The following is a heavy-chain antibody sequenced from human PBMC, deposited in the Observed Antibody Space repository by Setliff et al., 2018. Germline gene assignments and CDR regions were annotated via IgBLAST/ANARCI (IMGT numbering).Heavy chain of an antibody. CDR3: ARESATIGEFPLYYFDK. D-gene: IGHD3-10*01. J-gene: IGHJ4*02. Sequence: SETLSLTCSVSGGSISSGGLYWSWIRQSAGRGLEWIGHFHTGGATDYNLSLKSRVTISLDSSKNQFSLRLSSVTAADAAVYFCARESATIGEFPLYYFDKWGQGIPVTVSS. V-gene: IGHV4-61*09. CDR2: FHTGGAT. CDR1: GGSISSGGLY.